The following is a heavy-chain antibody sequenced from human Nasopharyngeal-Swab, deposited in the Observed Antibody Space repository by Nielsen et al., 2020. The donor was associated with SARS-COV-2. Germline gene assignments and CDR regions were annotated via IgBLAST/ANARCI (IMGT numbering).Heavy chain of an antibody. V-gene: IGHV3-30*04. CDR2: ISYDGSNK. CDR3: ASPKTFYGGNTGVDRAFDI. Sequence: GESLKISCAGSGFTFSSYAMNWVRQAPGKGLEWVAFISYDGSNKYYADSVKGRFTISRDNSKNTLHLQMNSLRAEDTAVYYCASPKTFYGGNTGVDRAFDIWGQGTMVTVSS. D-gene: IGHD4-23*01. CDR1: GFTFSSYA. J-gene: IGHJ3*02.